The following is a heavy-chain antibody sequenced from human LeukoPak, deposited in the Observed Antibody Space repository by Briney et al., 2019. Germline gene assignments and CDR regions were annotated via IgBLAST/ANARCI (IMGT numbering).Heavy chain of an antibody. J-gene: IGHJ3*02. CDR2: IYYSGST. V-gene: IGHV4-39*07. Sequence: PSETLSLTCTVSGGSISSSSYYWGWIRQPPGKGLEWIGSIYYSGSTYYNPSLKSRVTISVDTSKNQFSLKLSSVTAADTAVYYCARDFQPFSTVVTAFDIWGQGTMVTVSS. CDR1: GGSISSSSYY. D-gene: IGHD4-23*01. CDR3: ARDFQPFSTVVTAFDI.